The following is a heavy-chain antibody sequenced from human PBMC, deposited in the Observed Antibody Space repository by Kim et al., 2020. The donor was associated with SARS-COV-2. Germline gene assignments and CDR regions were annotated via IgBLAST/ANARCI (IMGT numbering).Heavy chain of an antibody. D-gene: IGHD5-12*01. V-gene: IGHV6-1*01. CDR3: TRSYVATIGA. J-gene: IGHJ5*02. CDR2: GFN. Sequence: GFNAYEESVKCRITITPDTAKNQFSLQLNAVTPEDTAVYFCTRSYVATIGAWGQGTLVTVSS.